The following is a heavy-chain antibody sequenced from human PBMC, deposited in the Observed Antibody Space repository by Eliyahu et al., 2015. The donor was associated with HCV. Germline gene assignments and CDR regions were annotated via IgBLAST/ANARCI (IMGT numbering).Heavy chain of an antibody. CDR3: ARAYYDSSGYYYSNYYYYYMDV. V-gene: IGHV4-59*01. CDR2: IYYSGST. D-gene: IGHD3-22*01. J-gene: IGHJ6*03. Sequence: EWIGYIYYSGSTNYNPSLKSRVTISVDTSKNQFSLKLSSVTAADTAVYYCARAYYDSSGYYYSNYYYYYMDVWGKGTTVTVSS.